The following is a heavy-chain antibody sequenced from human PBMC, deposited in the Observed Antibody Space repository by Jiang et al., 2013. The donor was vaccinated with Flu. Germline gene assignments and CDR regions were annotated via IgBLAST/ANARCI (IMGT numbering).Heavy chain of an antibody. Sequence: PGLVKPSQTLSLTCTVAGASLSSDSYYWNWLRQPAGKGPEWIGRVSSSGSPDYNPSLKSRVAISEDTSKNHFSLKLTSVTAADTAVYYCARGRAMFDYWGQGTLVTVSS. CDR3: ARGRAMFDY. D-gene: IGHD2-2*01. J-gene: IGHJ4*02. V-gene: IGHV4-61*02. CDR1: GASLSSDSYY. CDR2: VSSSGSP.